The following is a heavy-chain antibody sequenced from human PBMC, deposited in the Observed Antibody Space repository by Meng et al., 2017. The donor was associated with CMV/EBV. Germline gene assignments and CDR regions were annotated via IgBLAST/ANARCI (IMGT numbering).Heavy chain of an antibody. D-gene: IGHD7-27*01. CDR2: ISGYSGDT. V-gene: IGHV1-18*01. J-gene: IGHJ4*02. Sequence: ASVKVSCKASGYTFTNYDIYWVRQARGQGLEWMGWISGYSGDTNYSQNFRGRVTMTTDTSTSTAYMELRSLRSDDTAVYYCARLGSRLWFDLDFWGQGTLVTVSS. CDR1: GYTFTNYD. CDR3: ARLGSRLWFDLDF.